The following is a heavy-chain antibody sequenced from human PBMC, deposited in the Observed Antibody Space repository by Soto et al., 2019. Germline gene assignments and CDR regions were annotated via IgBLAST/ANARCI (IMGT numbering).Heavy chain of an antibody. J-gene: IGHJ4*02. D-gene: IGHD4-17*01. V-gene: IGHV3-23*01. CDR1: GFTFSNYA. CDR2: ISASGGST. CDR3: AKRALRDNTFDY. Sequence: GGSLRLSCAASGFTFSNYAMNWVRQAPGKGLEWVSGISASGGSTNYADSVKGRFTISRDNSKNTLYLQMNSLRAEDTAVYYCAKRALRDNTFDYWAQGTLVPVSS.